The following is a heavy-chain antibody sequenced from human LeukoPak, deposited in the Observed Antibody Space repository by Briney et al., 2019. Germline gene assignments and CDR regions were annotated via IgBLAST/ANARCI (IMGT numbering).Heavy chain of an antibody. Sequence: GGSLRLSCAASGFTFSSYAMHWVRQAPGKGLEWVAVISYDGSNKYYADSVKGRFTIPRDNSKNTLYLQMNSLRAEDTAVYYCANGPHSSSWDDAFDIWGQGTMVTVSS. D-gene: IGHD6-13*01. CDR2: ISYDGSNK. V-gene: IGHV3-30-3*01. CDR3: ANGPHSSSWDDAFDI. CDR1: GFTFSSYA. J-gene: IGHJ3*02.